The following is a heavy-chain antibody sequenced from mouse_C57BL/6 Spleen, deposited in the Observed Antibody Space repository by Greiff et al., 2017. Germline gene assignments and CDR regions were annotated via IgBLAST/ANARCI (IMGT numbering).Heavy chain of an antibody. CDR3: ALIYYDYVWFAY. CDR2: IYPGSGST. V-gene: IGHV1-55*01. J-gene: IGHJ3*01. CDR1: GYTFTSYW. Sequence: QVQLQQPGAELVKPGASVKMSCKASGYTFTSYWITWVKQRPGQGLEWIGDIYPGSGSTNYNEKFKSKATLTVDTSSSTAYMQLSSLTSEDSAVYYCALIYYDYVWFAYWGQGTLVTVSA. D-gene: IGHD2-4*01.